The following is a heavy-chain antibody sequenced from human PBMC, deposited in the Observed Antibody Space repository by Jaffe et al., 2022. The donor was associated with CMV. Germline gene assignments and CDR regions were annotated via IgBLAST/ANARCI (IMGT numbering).Heavy chain of an antibody. CDR3: TTVGWAVAGTYYFDY. CDR1: GFTFSNAW. CDR2: IKSKTDGGTT. J-gene: IGHJ4*02. D-gene: IGHD6-19*01. V-gene: IGHV3-15*01. Sequence: EVQLVESGGGLVKPGGSLRLSCAASGFTFSNAWMSWVRQAPGKGLEWVGRIKSKTDGGTTDYAAPVKGRFTISRDDSKNTLYLQMNSLKTEDTAVYYCTTVGWAVAGTYYFDYWGQGTLVTVSS.